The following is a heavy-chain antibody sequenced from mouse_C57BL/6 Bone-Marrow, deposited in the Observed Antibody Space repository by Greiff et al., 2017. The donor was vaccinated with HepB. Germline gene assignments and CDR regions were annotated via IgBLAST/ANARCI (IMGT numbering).Heavy chain of an antibody. V-gene: IGHV1-50*01. CDR1: GYTFTSYW. Sequence: QVQLKESGAELVKPGASVKLSCKASGYTFTSYWMQWVKQRPGQGLEWIGEIDPSDSYTNYNQKFKGKATLTVDTSSSTAYMQLSSLTSEDSAVYYCARRHYGSSYAMDYWGQGTSVTVSS. CDR3: ARRHYGSSYAMDY. CDR2: IDPSDSYT. D-gene: IGHD1-1*01. J-gene: IGHJ4*01.